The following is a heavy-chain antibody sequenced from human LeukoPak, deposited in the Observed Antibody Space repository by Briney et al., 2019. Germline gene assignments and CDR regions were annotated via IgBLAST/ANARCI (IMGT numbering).Heavy chain of an antibody. Sequence: GGSVRLSCAASGFTFDDYAMHWVRQAPGKGLEWVSGISWNSGSIGYADSVKGRFTISRDNAKNSLYLQMNSLRAEDTALYYCAKSSSYDSSGSDYWGQGTLVTVSS. CDR3: AKSSSYDSSGSDY. CDR1: GFTFDDYA. J-gene: IGHJ4*02. CDR2: ISWNSGSI. D-gene: IGHD3-22*01. V-gene: IGHV3-9*01.